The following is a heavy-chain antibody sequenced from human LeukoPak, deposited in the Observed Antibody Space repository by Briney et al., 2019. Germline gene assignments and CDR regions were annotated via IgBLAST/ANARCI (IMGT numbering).Heavy chain of an antibody. CDR1: GFSFSSYW. J-gene: IGHJ4*02. CDR3: VLTAYPSDY. Sequence: GGSLRLSCAASGFSFSSYWMHWVRQAPGKGLVWVSRINSDGSSTTYADSVKGRFTISRDNAKNTLYLQMNSLRAEDTAVYYCVLTAYPSDYWGQGTLVTVSS. V-gene: IGHV3-74*01. CDR2: INSDGSST. D-gene: IGHD3-9*01.